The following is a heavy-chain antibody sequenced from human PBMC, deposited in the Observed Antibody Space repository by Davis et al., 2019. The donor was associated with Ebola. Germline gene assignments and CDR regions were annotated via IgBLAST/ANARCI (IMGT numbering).Heavy chain of an antibody. CDR2: IYNVYTM. CDR1: GFSVSDNY. Sequence: PGGSLRLSCEASGFSVSDNYMNWVRQAPGKGLEWVSAIYNVYTMYYADSVKGRFTISRDNAKKSLYLQMNSLRADDTAIYYCARASSSFDSGSYWAHYFDSWGQGSLVAVS. J-gene: IGHJ4*02. D-gene: IGHD3-10*01. V-gene: IGHV3-53*01. CDR3: ARASSSFDSGSYWAHYFDS.